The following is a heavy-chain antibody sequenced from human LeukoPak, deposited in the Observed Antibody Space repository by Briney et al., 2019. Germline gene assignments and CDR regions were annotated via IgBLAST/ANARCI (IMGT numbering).Heavy chain of an antibody. CDR3: ARTVYYYGSGVSDY. J-gene: IGHJ4*02. V-gene: IGHV4-4*02. D-gene: IGHD3-10*01. Sequence: SGTLSLTCAVSGGSISSSNWWSWVRQPPGKGLEWIGYIYYSGSTNYNPSLKSRVTISVDTSKNQFSLKLSSVTAADTAVYYCARTVYYYGSGVSDYWGQGTLVTVSS. CDR1: GGSISSSNW. CDR2: IYYSGST.